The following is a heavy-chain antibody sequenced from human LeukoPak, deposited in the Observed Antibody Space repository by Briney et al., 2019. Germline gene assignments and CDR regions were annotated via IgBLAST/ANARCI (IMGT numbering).Heavy chain of an antibody. CDR3: ARVYNYVFDY. CDR1: GFTVSSSH. D-gene: IGHD3-10*02. Sequence: GGSLRLSCAASGFTVSSSHMTRVRQAVGKGLEWVSFIYSGGDTSYADAVKGRFTISRDNSKNTLYLQMNSLRAEDTAVYYCARVYNYVFDYWGQGTLVTVSS. J-gene: IGHJ4*02. V-gene: IGHV3-53*01. CDR2: IYSGGDT.